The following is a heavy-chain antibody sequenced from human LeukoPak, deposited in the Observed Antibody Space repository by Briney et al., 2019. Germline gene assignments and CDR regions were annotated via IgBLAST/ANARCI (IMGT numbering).Heavy chain of an antibody. J-gene: IGHJ4*02. CDR3: AKATYSGSFPYLDY. Sequence: GGSLRLSCAATGFTFSAYAMTWDRQAPGKGPEWVSSLNSNGGGTYYSDSVKGRFTISRDNSKNTLHLQMHSLRADDTALYYCAKATYSGSFPYLDYWGRGTLVTVSS. V-gene: IGHV3-23*01. CDR2: LNSNGGGT. CDR1: GFTFSAYA. D-gene: IGHD1-26*01.